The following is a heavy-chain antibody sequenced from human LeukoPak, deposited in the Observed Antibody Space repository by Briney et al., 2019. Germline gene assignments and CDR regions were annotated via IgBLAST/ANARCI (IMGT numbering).Heavy chain of an antibody. CDR2: IRGSGGGT. CDR3: AKAGIGVVGYFDY. D-gene: IGHD6-19*01. CDR1: GFTFNSYA. J-gene: IGHJ4*02. V-gene: IGHV3-23*01. Sequence: GGSLRLSCAASGFTFNSYAMSWVRQAPGQGLEWVSAIRGSGGGTYYAASVKGRFTISRDNSKNTLYLQMNSLRDEDTALYYCAKAGIGVVGYFDYWGQGTLVTVSS.